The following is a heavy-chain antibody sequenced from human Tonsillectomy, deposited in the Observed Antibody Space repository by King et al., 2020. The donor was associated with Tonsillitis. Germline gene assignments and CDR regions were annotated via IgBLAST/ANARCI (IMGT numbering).Heavy chain of an antibody. Sequence: VQLVESGGGLVQPGGSLRLSCAASGFSFGSYAMSWVRQAPGKGLEWVSGASGSGGTTYYAASVKGRFTISRDTSKTTLYLQMNSLRAEETAVYYCAKDSGNNYYDMDVWGQGTTVTVSS. CDR1: GFSFGSYA. J-gene: IGHJ6*02. CDR3: AKDSGNNYYDMDV. CDR2: ASGSGGTT. V-gene: IGHV3-23*04.